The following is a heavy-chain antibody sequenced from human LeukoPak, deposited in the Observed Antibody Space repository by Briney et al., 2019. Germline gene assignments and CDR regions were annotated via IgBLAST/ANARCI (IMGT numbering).Heavy chain of an antibody. D-gene: IGHD6-13*01. CDR2: ISSSSSYI. V-gene: IGHV3-21*01. J-gene: IGHJ4*02. CDR3: ARDLSIAAAG. Sequence: GGSLRLSCAASGFTFSSYSMNWVRQAPGKGLEWVSSISSSSSYIYYADSVKGRFTISGDNAKNSLYLQMNSLRAEDTAVYYCARDLSIAAAGRGQGTLVTVSS. CDR1: GFTFSSYS.